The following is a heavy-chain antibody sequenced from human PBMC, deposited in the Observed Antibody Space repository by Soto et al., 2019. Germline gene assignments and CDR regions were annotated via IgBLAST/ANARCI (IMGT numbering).Heavy chain of an antibody. CDR1: GSSISSGDYY. CDR2: IYYSGST. J-gene: IGHJ6*02. Sequence: PSETLSLTCTVSGSSISSGDYYWSWIRQPPGKGLEWIEYIYYSGSTYYNPSLKSRVTISVDTSKNQFSLKLSSVTAADTAVYYCARDNILGILYGGMDVWGQGTTVTVSS. D-gene: IGHD3-3*01. V-gene: IGHV4-30-4*01. CDR3: ARDNILGILYGGMDV.